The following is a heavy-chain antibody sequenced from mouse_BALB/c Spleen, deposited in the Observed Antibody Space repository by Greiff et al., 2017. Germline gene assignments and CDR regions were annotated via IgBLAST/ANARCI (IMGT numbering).Heavy chain of an antibody. CDR1: GFTFSSYG. D-gene: IGHD2-3*01. V-gene: IGHV5-6*02. J-gene: IGHJ4*01. Sequence: EVNLVESGGDLVKPGGSLKLSCAASGFTFSSYGMSWVRQTPDKRLEWVATISSGGSYTYYPDSVKGRFTISRDNAKNTLYLQMSSLKSEDTAMYYCARRGDGYYDAMDYWGQGTSVTVSS. CDR2: ISSGGSYT. CDR3: ARRGDGYYDAMDY.